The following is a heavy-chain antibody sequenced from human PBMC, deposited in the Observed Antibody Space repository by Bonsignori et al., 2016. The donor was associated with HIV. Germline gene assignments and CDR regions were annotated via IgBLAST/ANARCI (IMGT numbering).Heavy chain of an antibody. CDR2: ISGSGGTT. Sequence: ESLKISCAASGFTFNTYGMSWVRQAPGKGLEWVSGISGSGGTTYYRESVKGRFTISRDNSKNTLDLQLNSLRAEDTAVYYCAKDGVLGVFAHFDYWGPGTLVTVSS. CDR1: GFTFNTYG. V-gene: IGHV3-23*01. CDR3: AKDGVLGVFAHFDY. D-gene: IGHD2-8*02. J-gene: IGHJ4*02.